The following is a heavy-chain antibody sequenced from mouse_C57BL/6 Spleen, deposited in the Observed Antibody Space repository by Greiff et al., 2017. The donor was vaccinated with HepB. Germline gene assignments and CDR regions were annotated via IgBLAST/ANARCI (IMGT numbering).Heavy chain of an antibody. CDR2: INPGSGGT. CDR3: ARVGGYYAMDY. J-gene: IGHJ4*01. Sequence: VQLQQSGAELVRPGTSVKVSCKASGYAFTNYLIEWVKQRPGQGLEWIGVINPGSGGTNYNEKFKGKATLPADKSSSTAYMQLSSLTSEDSAVYFSARVGGYYAMDYGGQGTTVTVAS. V-gene: IGHV1-54*01. CDR1: GYAFTNYL.